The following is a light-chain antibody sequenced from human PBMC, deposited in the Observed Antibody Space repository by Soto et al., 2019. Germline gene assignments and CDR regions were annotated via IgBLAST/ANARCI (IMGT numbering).Light chain of an antibody. V-gene: IGKV1-6*01. CDR2: GAS. CDR1: HRIGNA. Sequence: AILMTQSPSTLSVSPGDRVTLSCRASHRIGNALGWYQQKPGQPPKLLIYGASNLQSGVPPRFSGSGSGTDFTLAISSLQPEDSATYYCLQDINYPLTFGQGTKVEIK. J-gene: IGKJ1*01. CDR3: LQDINYPLT.